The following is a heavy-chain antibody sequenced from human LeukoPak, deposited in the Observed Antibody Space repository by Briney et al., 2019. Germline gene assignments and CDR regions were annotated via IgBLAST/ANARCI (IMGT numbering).Heavy chain of an antibody. CDR2: IYSGGST. CDR1: GFTFSNAW. D-gene: IGHD6-25*01. CDR3: ARHSMRRPYYFDY. Sequence: GGSLRLSCAASGFTFSNAWMSWVRQAPGKGLEWVSVIYSGGSTYYADSVKGRFTISRDNSKNTLYLQMNSLRAEDTAVYYCARHSMRRPYYFDYWGQGTLVTVSS. J-gene: IGHJ4*02. V-gene: IGHV3-66*04.